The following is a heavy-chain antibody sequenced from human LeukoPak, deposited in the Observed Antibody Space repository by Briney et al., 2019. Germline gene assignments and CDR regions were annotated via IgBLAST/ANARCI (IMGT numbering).Heavy chain of an antibody. Sequence: GGSLRLSCAASGFTFSRYWMAWVRQAPGKGLEWVANIRGDAGDKGSADSVKGRFTISRDNDKNSLHLQMNSLTAEDTAEYYCARDVRGALDFWGQGTLVVVSS. V-gene: IGHV3-7*01. D-gene: IGHD2-15*01. CDR2: IRGDAGDK. CDR3: ARDVRGALDF. J-gene: IGHJ4*02. CDR1: GFTFSRYW.